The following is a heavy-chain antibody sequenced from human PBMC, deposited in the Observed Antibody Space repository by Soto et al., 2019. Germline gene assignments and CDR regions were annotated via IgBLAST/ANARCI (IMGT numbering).Heavy chain of an antibody. CDR1: GGSFSGYY. Sequence: QVQLQPWGAGLLKPSETLSLTCAVYGGSFSGYYWSWIRQPPGKGLEWIGEINHSRSTNYNPSLKRRVTISVDTSKNQFTLKLSSVTAADTAVYYCARGYNYDSFPDFDYWGQGTLVTVSS. V-gene: IGHV4-34*01. D-gene: IGHD5-18*01. CDR2: INHSRST. CDR3: ARGYNYDSFPDFDY. J-gene: IGHJ4*02.